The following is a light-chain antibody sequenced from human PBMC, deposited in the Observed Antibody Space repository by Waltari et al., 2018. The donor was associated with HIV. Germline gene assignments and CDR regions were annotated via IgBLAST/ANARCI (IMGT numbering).Light chain of an antibody. CDR1: SSNIGAGSD. J-gene: IGLJ2*01. V-gene: IGLV1-40*01. CDR2: GDN. CDR3: QAYDSSLV. Sequence: QSVLTQPPSVSGAPGQRLTISCHGSSSNIGAGSDVHWYQQIAGAAPKLLIYGDNNRPSGVPDRLSGSKSGTSASLAITGLQAEDAADYYCQAYDSSLVFGGGTKLTV.